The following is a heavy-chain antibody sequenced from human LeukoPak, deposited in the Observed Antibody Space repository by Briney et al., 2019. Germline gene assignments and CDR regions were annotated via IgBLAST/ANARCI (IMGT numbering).Heavy chain of an antibody. Sequence: GGSLRLSCAASGFTFSSYWMSWVRQAPGKGLEWVANIKQDGREKYYVDSVKGRFTISRDNAKNSLYLQMNSLRAEDTAVCYCARDHRGQLAPDYWGQGTLVNVSS. CDR3: ARDHRGQLAPDY. CDR2: IKQDGREK. CDR1: GFTFSSYW. J-gene: IGHJ4*02. D-gene: IGHD6-6*01. V-gene: IGHV3-7*01.